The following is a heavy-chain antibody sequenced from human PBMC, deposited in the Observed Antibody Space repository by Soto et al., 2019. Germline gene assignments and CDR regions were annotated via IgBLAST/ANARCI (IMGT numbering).Heavy chain of an antibody. CDR1: GFTFSTYT. Sequence: EGQLLESGGGLVQPGGSLRLSCAASGFTFSTYTMHWVRQAPGKGLEWVSGVSGGDGSTYYADSLKGRFSISRDNAKNTVDLQINSLTAEDTAVYYCTKQGYYWYFDIWSRGTLVTVSS. CDR2: VSGGDGST. J-gene: IGHJ2*01. D-gene: IGHD5-12*01. V-gene: IGHV3-23*01. CDR3: TKQGYYWYFDI.